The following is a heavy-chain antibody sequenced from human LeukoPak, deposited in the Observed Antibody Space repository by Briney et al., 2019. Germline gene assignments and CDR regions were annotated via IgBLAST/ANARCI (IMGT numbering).Heavy chain of an antibody. J-gene: IGHJ6*03. V-gene: IGHV3-66*01. CDR3: ARNYGDYDYYYYMDV. Sequence: PGGSLRLSCAASGFTVSSNYMSWVRQAPGKGLEWVSVIYSGGSTYYADSVKGRFTISRDNSKNTLYLQMNSLRAEDTAVYYCARNYGDYDYYYYMDVWDKGTTVTISS. CDR2: IYSGGST. D-gene: IGHD4-17*01. CDR1: GFTVSSNY.